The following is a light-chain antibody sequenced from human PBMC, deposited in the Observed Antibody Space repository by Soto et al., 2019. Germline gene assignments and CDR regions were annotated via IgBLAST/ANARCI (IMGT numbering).Light chain of an antibody. CDR2: EVS. CDR3: SSYAGSNTYV. Sequence: DLTQPPSGYSAPGRGGSISRKGTSSDVGGYNYVSWYQQHPGKAPKLMIYEVSKRPSGVPDRFSGSKSGNTASLTVSGLLAEDEADYYCSSYAGSNTYVFGTGTRSPS. V-gene: IGLV2-8*02. J-gene: IGLJ1*01. CDR1: SSDVGGYNY.